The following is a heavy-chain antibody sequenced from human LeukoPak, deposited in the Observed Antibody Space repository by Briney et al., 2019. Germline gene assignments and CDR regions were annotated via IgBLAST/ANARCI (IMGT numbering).Heavy chain of an antibody. CDR2: IKQDGSEK. J-gene: IGHJ5*02. V-gene: IGHV3-7*01. CDR1: GFTFSSYW. D-gene: IGHD3-9*01. Sequence: GGSLRLSCAASGFTFSSYWMSWVRQAPGKGLEWVANIKQDGSEKYYVDSVKGRFTISRDNAKNSLYLQMNSLRAEDTAVYYCARRRLRYHPGFDPWGQGTLVTVSS. CDR3: ARRRLRYHPGFDP.